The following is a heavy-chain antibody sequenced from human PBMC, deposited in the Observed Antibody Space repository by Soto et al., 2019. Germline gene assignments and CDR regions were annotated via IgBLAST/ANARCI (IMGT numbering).Heavy chain of an antibody. CDR3: ARVGQHYYYGMDV. CDR2: ISYDGSNK. Sequence: GGSLRLSCAASGFTFSSYAMHWVRQAPGKGLEWVAVISYDGSNKYYADSVKGRFTISRDNSKNTLYLQMNSLRAEDTAVYYCARVGQHYYYGMDVWGQGTTVTVSS. J-gene: IGHJ6*02. V-gene: IGHV3-30-3*01. D-gene: IGHD3-16*01. CDR1: GFTFSSYA.